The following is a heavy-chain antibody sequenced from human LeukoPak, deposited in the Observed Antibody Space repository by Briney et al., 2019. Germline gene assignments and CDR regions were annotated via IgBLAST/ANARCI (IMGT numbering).Heavy chain of an antibody. CDR1: GFTFSSYS. J-gene: IGHJ6*03. Sequence: GGSLRLSCAGSGFTFSSYSMNWVRQAPGKGLEWVSSISSSSSYIYYADSVKGRFTISRDNARNSLYLQMNNLRVEDTAVYYCARGPYCSDGSCRPYHMDVWGKGTTVTVSS. V-gene: IGHV3-21*04. CDR2: ISSSSSYI. CDR3: ARGPYCSDGSCRPYHMDV. D-gene: IGHD2-15*01.